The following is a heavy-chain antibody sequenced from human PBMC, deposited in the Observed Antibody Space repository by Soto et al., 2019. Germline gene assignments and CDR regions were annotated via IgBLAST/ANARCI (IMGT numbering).Heavy chain of an antibody. CDR1: GFTFTSSA. J-gene: IGHJ6*03. V-gene: IGHV1-58*02. D-gene: IGHD3-9*01. CDR3: AADQAYYDILTGHPSDYYMDV. Sequence: SVKVSCKASGFTFTSSAMQWVRQARGQRLEWIGWIVVGSGNTNYAQKFQEGVTITRDMSTSTAYMELSSLRSEDTAVYYCAADQAYYDILTGHPSDYYMDVWGKGTTVTVSS. CDR2: IVVGSGNT.